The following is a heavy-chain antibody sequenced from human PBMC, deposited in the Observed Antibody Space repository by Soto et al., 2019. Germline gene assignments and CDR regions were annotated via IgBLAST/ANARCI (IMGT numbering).Heavy chain of an antibody. J-gene: IGHJ4*02. Sequence: QVQLQESGPGLVKPSQTLSLTCTVSGGSISSGGYYWSWVRQHPGKGLEWIGYSYYSGSTYYNPSLKSRLTISIDTSKNQFSLKLNSVTAADTAVYYCARYDWNYVDYWGQGTLVTVSS. CDR1: GGSISSGGYY. V-gene: IGHV4-31*03. D-gene: IGHD1-1*01. CDR3: ARYDWNYVDY. CDR2: SYYSGST.